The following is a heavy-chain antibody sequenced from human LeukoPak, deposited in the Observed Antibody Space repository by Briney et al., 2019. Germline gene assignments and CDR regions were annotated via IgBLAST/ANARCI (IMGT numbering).Heavy chain of an antibody. Sequence: GGSLRLSCAASGFTLSTYSMHWVSQAPGKGLEWVSSISSSGSYMFYADSVKGRFTISRDNAKNSLYLQMSGLTAEDTAVYYCVRASGSYDYWGQGTLVTVSS. J-gene: IGHJ4*02. CDR2: ISSSGSYM. D-gene: IGHD1-26*01. CDR1: GFTLSTYS. CDR3: VRASGSYDY. V-gene: IGHV3-21*01.